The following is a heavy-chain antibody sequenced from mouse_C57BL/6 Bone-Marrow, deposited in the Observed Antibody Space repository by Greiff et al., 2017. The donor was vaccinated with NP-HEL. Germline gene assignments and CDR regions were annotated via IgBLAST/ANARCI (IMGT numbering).Heavy chain of an antibody. Sequence: LVESGAELVRPGTSVKVSCKASGYAFTNYLIEWVKQRPGQGLEWIGVINPGSGGTNYNEKFKSKATLTADKSSSTAYMQLSSLTSEDSAVYFCARSPLAYWGQGTLVTVSA. CDR2: INPGSGGT. J-gene: IGHJ3*01. CDR3: ARSPLAY. V-gene: IGHV1-54*01. CDR1: GYAFTNYL.